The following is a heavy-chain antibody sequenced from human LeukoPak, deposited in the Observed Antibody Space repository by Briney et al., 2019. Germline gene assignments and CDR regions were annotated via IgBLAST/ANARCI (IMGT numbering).Heavy chain of an antibody. V-gene: IGHV3-21*01. CDR3: ARDRDADY. J-gene: IGHJ4*02. CDR1: GFTFSTYS. D-gene: IGHD3-10*01. CDR2: ISSSGTYI. Sequence: GGSLRLSCAASGFTFSTYSMNWVRQAPGEGLEWVSSISSSGTYIYYADSVKGRFTISRDNAKNSLYLQMNSLRAEDTAVYYCARDRDADYWGQGTLVTVSS.